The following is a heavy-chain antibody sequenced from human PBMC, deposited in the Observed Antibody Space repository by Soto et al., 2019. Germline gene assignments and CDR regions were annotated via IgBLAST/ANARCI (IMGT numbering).Heavy chain of an antibody. CDR3: ARDLRYYAFDI. V-gene: IGHV3-7*01. CDR2: IKQDGGVK. Sequence: EVQLVESGGGLVQPGGSLRLSCAASAFTFSRYWLTWVRQAPGKGLEWVANIKQDGGVKYYVDSVKGRFTISRDNAKNSLFLEMKSLRAEDTAVYYCARDLRYYAFDIWGQGTMVTVSS. D-gene: IGHD2-15*01. CDR1: AFTFSRYW. J-gene: IGHJ3*02.